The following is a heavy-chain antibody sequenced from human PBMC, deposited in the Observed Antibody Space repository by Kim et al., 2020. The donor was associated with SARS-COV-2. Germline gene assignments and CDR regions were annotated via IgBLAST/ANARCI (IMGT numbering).Heavy chain of an antibody. D-gene: IGHD6-19*01. CDR2: IYHSGST. V-gene: IGHV4-38-2*02. CDR1: GYSISSGYY. Sequence: SETLSLTCTVSGYSISSGYYWGWIRQPPGKGLEWIGSIYHSGSTYYNPSLKSRVTISVDTSKNQFSLKLSSVTAADTAVYYCARDEPYGSGWRRAAFDI. J-gene: IGHJ3*02. CDR3: ARDEPYGSGWRRAAFDI.